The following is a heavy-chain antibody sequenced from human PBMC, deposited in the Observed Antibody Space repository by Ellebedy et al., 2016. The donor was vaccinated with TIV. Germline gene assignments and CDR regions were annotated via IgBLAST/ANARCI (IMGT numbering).Heavy chain of an antibody. Sequence: PGGSLRLSCAASGFAVNGYYITWVRQAPGKGLDWVSVIFTSDVTSYTDSVRGRFTISRDTYKNTVNLQMNSLKTEDTAVYYCARERNYYFDLWGRGTLVTVSS. CDR1: GFAVNGYY. J-gene: IGHJ2*01. CDR2: IFTSDVT. CDR3: ARERNYYFDL. D-gene: IGHD1-7*01. V-gene: IGHV3-53*01.